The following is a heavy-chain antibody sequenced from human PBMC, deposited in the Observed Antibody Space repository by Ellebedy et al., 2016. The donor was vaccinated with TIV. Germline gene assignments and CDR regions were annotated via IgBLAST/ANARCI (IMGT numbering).Heavy chain of an antibody. CDR3: AEGRSGWYYFDY. D-gene: IGHD6-19*01. CDR2: INQSGRT. CDR1: GHSISSGHY. Sequence: SETLSLTCSVSGHSISSGHYWGWIRQPPGKGLEWIGEINQSGRTNYNPSLDKGRVTISVDTSKNQFSLRLSSVTAADTAVYYCAEGRSGWYYFDYWGQGTPVTVSS. V-gene: IGHV4-34*01. J-gene: IGHJ4*02.